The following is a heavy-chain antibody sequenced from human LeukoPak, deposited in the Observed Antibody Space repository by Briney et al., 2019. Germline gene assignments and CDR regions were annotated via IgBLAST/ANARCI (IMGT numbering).Heavy chain of an antibody. J-gene: IGHJ6*03. CDR2: IIPIFGTA. V-gene: IGHV1-69*05. CDR3: AIGPAEIRSGWYYYYYYMDV. D-gene: IGHD6-19*01. CDR1: GGTFSSYA. Sequence: ASVKVSCKGSGGTFSSYAISWVRQAPGQGLEWMGRIIPIFGTANYAQKFQGRVTITTDESTSTAYMELSSLRSEDTAVYYCAIGPAEIRSGWYYYYYYMDVWGKGTTVTVSS.